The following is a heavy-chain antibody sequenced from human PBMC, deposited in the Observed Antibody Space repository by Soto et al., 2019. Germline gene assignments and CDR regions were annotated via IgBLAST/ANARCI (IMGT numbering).Heavy chain of an antibody. CDR2: VYYRGSS. J-gene: IGHJ5*02. D-gene: IGHD2-2*02. CDR1: GGSISSGGYS. Sequence: PPETLSLTCAVSGGSISSGGYSWSWIRQPAGKGLEWIANVYYRGSSYYNPSLKSRLTISVDTTKNQFSLQLKSMTAADTAVYYCAKLSCTRSTCYVPGWFDPWGQGTLVTVSS. CDR3: AKLSCTRSTCYVPGWFDP. V-gene: IGHV4-31*11.